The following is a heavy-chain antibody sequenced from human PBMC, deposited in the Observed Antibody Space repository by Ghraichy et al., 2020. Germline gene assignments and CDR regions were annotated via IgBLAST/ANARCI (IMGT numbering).Heavy chain of an antibody. V-gene: IGHV4-59*01. Sequence: SETLSLTCTVSGGSINSYYWSWIRQPPGKGLEWIGYLSYSGSTNYNPSLKSRVTISLDTSKNQFSLKLSSVTAVDTAVYYCARGPNRFYFDYWGQGTLVTVSS. D-gene: IGHD1-14*01. CDR1: GGSINSYY. J-gene: IGHJ4*02. CDR3: ARGPNRFYFDY. CDR2: LSYSGST.